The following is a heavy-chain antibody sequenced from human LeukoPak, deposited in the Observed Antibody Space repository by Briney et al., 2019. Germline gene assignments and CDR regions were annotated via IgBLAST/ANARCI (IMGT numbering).Heavy chain of an antibody. D-gene: IGHD3-10*01. Sequence: SETLSLTCTVSGVSISSYYWSRIRQPAGKGLEWIGRIHTSGSTKYNPSLMSRVTMSVDTSKNQFSLKVSSVTAADTAVYYCARDRYYYGSGSYPYMDVWGKGTTVTISS. J-gene: IGHJ6*03. V-gene: IGHV4-4*07. CDR2: IHTSGST. CDR3: ARDRYYYGSGSYPYMDV. CDR1: GVSISSYY.